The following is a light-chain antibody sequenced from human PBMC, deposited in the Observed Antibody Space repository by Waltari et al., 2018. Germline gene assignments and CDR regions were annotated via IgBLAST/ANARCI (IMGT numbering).Light chain of an antibody. J-gene: IGKJ1*01. CDR1: QSISSY. CDR3: QQYNEFPWT. Sequence: DIQMTQSPSSLSASVGDRVTITCRASQSISSYLNWYQQKPGKAPKLLIYAASSLQSGVPSRFSGSGSGTDFTLTISSLQPEDFATYYCQQYNEFPWTFGQGTKVDIK. V-gene: IGKV1-39*01. CDR2: AAS.